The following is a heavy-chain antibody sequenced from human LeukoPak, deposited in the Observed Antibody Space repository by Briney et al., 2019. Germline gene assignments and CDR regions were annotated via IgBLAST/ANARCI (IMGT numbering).Heavy chain of an antibody. CDR3: TRFRGSGSSTLYSFDY. CDR2: LSGDSSSI. D-gene: IGHD3-10*01. Sequence: GGSLRLSCAASQFTFNNNAMSWVRQAPGKGLEWVSGLSGDSSSIYYAASVKGRFTISRDNSKDMLYLQMNSLRAEDTAVYYCTRFRGSGSSTLYSFDYWGQGSLVTVAP. V-gene: IGHV3-23*01. J-gene: IGHJ4*02. CDR1: QFTFNNNA.